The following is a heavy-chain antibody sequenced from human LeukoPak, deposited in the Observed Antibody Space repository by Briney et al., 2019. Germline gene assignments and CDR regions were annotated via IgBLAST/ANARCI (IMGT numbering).Heavy chain of an antibody. CDR1: GGSISSGSYY. Sequence: SQTLSLTCTVSGGSISSGSYYWSWIRQPAGKGLEWIGRIYTSGSTNYNPSLKSRVTISVDTSKNQFSLKLSSVTAADTAVYYCARNQDSYGPPLDYWGQGTLVTVSS. CDR2: IYTSGST. CDR3: ARNQDSYGPPLDY. J-gene: IGHJ4*02. D-gene: IGHD5-18*01. V-gene: IGHV4-61*02.